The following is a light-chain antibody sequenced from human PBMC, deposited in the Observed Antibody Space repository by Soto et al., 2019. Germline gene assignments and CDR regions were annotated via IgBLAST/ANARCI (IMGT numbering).Light chain of an antibody. CDR1: QGIDSS. V-gene: IGKV1-9*01. CDR2: AAS. CDR3: QQLHDYPIT. J-gene: IGKJ5*01. Sequence: ILLTHSPSSLSASTRERVTITCRASQGIDSSFAWYQQKPGKAPKLLIYAASSLQSGVPSRFSGSGSGADFTLTISSLQPEDFATYYCQQLHDYPITFGQGTRLEI.